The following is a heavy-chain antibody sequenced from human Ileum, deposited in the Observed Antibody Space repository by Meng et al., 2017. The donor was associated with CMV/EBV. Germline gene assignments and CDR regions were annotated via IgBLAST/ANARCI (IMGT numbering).Heavy chain of an antibody. Sequence: SETLSLTCTVSGGAISSYYWSWIRQPPGKGLEWIGYIYYSGSTNYKPSLKSRVTISVDTSKNQFSLKLSSVTAADTAVYYCARAGLTTHYYFDYGGQGTLVTVSS. D-gene: IGHD4-11*01. CDR2: IYYSGST. V-gene: IGHV4-59*01. CDR1: GGAISSYY. CDR3: ARAGLTTHYYFDY. J-gene: IGHJ4*02.